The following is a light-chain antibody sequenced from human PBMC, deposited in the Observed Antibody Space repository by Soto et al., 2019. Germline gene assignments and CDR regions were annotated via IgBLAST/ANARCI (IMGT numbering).Light chain of an antibody. CDR2: DAS. Sequence: EIVVTQSPATLSLSPGERATLSCRASQSVSSFLAWYQQKPGPAPRLLIPDASTRATGIPARFSGSGSGTDFTLTISSLEPEDFAVYYCQQRSNWPPEITFAQRRRLEIK. J-gene: IGKJ5*01. CDR3: QQRSNWPPEIT. CDR1: QSVSSF. V-gene: IGKV3-11*01.